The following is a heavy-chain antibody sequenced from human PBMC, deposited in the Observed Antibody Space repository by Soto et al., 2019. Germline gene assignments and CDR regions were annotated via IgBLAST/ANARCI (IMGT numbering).Heavy chain of an antibody. CDR2: IYWNDEK. J-gene: IGHJ4*02. V-gene: IGHV2-5*01. CDR1: GFSLTTSGVG. Sequence: QITLKESGPTLVKPTQTLTLTCTFSGFSLTTSGVGVGWIRQPPGTALEWLALIYWNDEKRYSPSLKSRLTITKDTSRNQVVLTMTNMDPVDTATYYCAHRLRWLANFDYWGQGTLVTVSS. D-gene: IGHD6-19*01. CDR3: AHRLRWLANFDY.